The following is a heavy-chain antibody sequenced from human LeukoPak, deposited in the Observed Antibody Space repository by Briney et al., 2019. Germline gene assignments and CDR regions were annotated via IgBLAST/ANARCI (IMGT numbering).Heavy chain of an antibody. CDR1: GGSISSGSYY. J-gene: IGHJ5*02. CDR2: IYYSGST. Sequence: SETLSLTCTVSGGSISSGSYYWCWIRQPPGKGLEWIASIYYSGSTYYNPSLKSRVTMSVDTSKNQFSLKLSSVTAADTAVYYCARCGKKLWFGRTGFDPWGQGTLVTVSS. D-gene: IGHD3-10*01. CDR3: ARCGKKLWFGRTGFDP. V-gene: IGHV4-39*07.